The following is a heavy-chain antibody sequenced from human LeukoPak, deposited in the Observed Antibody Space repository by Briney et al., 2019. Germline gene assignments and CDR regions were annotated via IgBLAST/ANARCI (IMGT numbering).Heavy chain of an antibody. J-gene: IGHJ4*02. CDR1: GGSISSGGYY. Sequence: PSQTLSLTCTFSGGSISSGGYYWSWIRQHPGKGLEWIGYIYYSGSTYYNPSLKSRVTISVDTSKDQFSLKLSSVTAADTAVCYCARVARYYFDYWGQGTLVTVSS. V-gene: IGHV4-31*03. CDR2: IYYSGST. CDR3: ARVARYYFDY.